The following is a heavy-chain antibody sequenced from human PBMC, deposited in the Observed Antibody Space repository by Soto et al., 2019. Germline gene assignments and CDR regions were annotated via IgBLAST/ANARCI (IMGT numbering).Heavy chain of an antibody. D-gene: IGHD3-3*01. V-gene: IGHV3-30-3*01. Sequence: QVQLVESGGGVVQPGRSLRLSCAASGFTFSSYAMHWVRQAPGKGLEWVAVISYDGSNKYYADSVKGRFTISRDNSKNTLYLQMNSLRAEDTAVYYCAAGTIFGVVMTAFDIWGQGTIVTVSS. CDR1: GFTFSSYA. CDR2: ISYDGSNK. J-gene: IGHJ3*02. CDR3: AAGTIFGVVMTAFDI.